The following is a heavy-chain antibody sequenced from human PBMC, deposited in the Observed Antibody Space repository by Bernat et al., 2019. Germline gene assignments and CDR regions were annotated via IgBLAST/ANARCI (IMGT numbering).Heavy chain of an antibody. J-gene: IGHJ4*02. CDR3: ARGRTCDY. CDR2: IKHDGSEK. CDR1: GFSFSSFW. Sequence: EVQLVESGGDWVQPGGSLRLSCAASGFSFSSFWMSWVRQAPGKGLEWVAKIKHDGSEKYYVDSVKGRFTISRDNAKNSLSLQMNSLRAEDTAVYYCARGRTCDYWGQGTLVTVSS. V-gene: IGHV3-7*01.